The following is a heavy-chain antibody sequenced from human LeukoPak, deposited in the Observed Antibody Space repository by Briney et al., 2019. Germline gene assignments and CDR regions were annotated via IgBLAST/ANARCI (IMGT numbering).Heavy chain of an antibody. CDR3: AKDIAAAGDY. D-gene: IGHD6-13*01. CDR2: ISGSGSSR. J-gene: IGHJ4*02. CDR1: GFIFSSYA. V-gene: IGHV3-23*01. Sequence: GGSLRLSCAASGFIFSSYALTWVRQAPGKGLEWVSVISGSGSSRYYADSVKGRFTISRDNSKNTVFLQMNSLRVEDTAIYYCAKDIAAAGDYWGQGTLVTVSS.